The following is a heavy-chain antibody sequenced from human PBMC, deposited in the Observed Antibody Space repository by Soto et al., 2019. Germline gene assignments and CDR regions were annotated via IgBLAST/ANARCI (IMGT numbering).Heavy chain of an antibody. Sequence: GGSLRLSCAASGFTFSSYSMNWVRQAPGKGLEWVSSISSSSSYIYYADSVKGRFTISRDNAKNSLYLQMNSLRAEDTAVYYCARDKGGEYWRSTSCYYYYGMDVWGQGTTVTVAS. CDR3: ARDKGGEYWRSTSCYYYYGMDV. J-gene: IGHJ6*02. V-gene: IGHV3-21*01. D-gene: IGHD2-2*01. CDR2: ISSSSSYI. CDR1: GFTFSSYS.